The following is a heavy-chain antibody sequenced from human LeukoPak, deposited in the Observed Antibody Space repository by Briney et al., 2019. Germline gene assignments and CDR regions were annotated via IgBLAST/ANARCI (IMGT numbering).Heavy chain of an antibody. CDR1: GGSISSSSYY. J-gene: IGHJ4*02. CDR2: IYYSGSA. Sequence: KGSETLSLTCTVSGGSISSSSYYWGWIRQPPGKGLEWIGSIYYSGSAYYNPSLKSRVTISVDTSKNQFSLKLSSVTAADTAVYYCARPYGSSWVPFDYWGQGTLVTVSS. CDR3: ARPYGSSWVPFDY. V-gene: IGHV4-39*01. D-gene: IGHD6-13*01.